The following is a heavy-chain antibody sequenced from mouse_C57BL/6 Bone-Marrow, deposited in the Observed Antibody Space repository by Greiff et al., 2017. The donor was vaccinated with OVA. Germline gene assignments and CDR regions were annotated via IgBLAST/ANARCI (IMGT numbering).Heavy chain of an antibody. CDR3: ARMRIYYDYDYFDY. D-gene: IGHD2-4*01. CDR2: INPNNGGT. Sequence: EVQLQQSGPELVKPGASVKIPCKASGYTFTDYNMDWVKQSHGKSLEWIGDINPNNGGTIYNQKFKGKATLTVDKSSSTAYMELRSLTSEDTAVYYCARMRIYYDYDYFDYWGQGTTLTVSS. CDR1: GYTFTDYN. J-gene: IGHJ2*01. V-gene: IGHV1-18*01.